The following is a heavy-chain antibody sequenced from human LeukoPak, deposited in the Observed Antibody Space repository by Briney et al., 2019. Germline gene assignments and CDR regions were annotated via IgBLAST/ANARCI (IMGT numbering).Heavy chain of an antibody. CDR3: TRYNNDHFDY. CDR1: GFTFGGYG. CDR2: IAYDGSRA. V-gene: IGHV3-33*01. Sequence: GGSLRLSCAGSGFTFGGYGMHWFRQTPGKGLEWVAVIAYDGSRAFYADSVKGRFTISRDNPKNTMSVQMDDLRGEDTAVYYCTRYNNDHFDYWGQGTLVTVSS. J-gene: IGHJ4*02. D-gene: IGHD1-14*01.